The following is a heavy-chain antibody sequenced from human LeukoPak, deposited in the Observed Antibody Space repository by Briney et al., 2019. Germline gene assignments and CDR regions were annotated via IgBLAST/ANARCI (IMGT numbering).Heavy chain of an antibody. J-gene: IGHJ5*02. CDR1: GGTFSSYA. Sequence: GSSVKVSCKASGGTFSSYAISWVRQAPGQGLECMGRIIPILGIANYAQKFQGRVTITADKSTSTAYMELSSLRSEDTAVYYCARGRRYCSSTSCYSWFDPWGQGTLVTVSS. D-gene: IGHD2-2*01. CDR2: IIPILGIA. V-gene: IGHV1-69*04. CDR3: ARGRRYCSSTSCYSWFDP.